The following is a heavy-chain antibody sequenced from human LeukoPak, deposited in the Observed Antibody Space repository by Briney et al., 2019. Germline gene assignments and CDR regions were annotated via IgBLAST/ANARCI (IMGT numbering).Heavy chain of an antibody. V-gene: IGHV3-21*01. CDR1: GFTFSYYY. CDR3: ARGLGDYSHVLGY. J-gene: IGHJ4*02. D-gene: IGHD4-11*01. CDR2: ISTSSNYI. Sequence: GGSLRLSCAASGFTFSYYYMNWVRQAPGKGLEWVSSISTSSNYIYYADSVKGRFTISRDNAKNSLYLQMNSLRAEDTAVYYCARGLGDYSHVLGYWGQGTLVTVSS.